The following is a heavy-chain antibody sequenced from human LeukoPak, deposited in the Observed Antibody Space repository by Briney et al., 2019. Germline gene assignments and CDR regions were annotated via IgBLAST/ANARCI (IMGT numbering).Heavy chain of an antibody. J-gene: IGHJ4*02. D-gene: IGHD6-19*01. CDR1: GYSFTGYY. CDR2: INPNSGGK. CDR3: AKISSGWSFDY. Sequence: ASVKVSCKASGYSFTGYYMYLVRQAPGPALEWMGWINPNSGGKNYAQKFQDRVTMSRDTSISTAYMELSRLRSDDTAVYYCAKISSGWSFDYWGQGTLVTVSS. V-gene: IGHV1-2*02.